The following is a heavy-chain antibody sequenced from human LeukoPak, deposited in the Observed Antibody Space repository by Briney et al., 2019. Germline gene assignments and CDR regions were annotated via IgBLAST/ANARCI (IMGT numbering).Heavy chain of an antibody. J-gene: IGHJ3*02. CDR1: GFTFSDFG. V-gene: IGHV3-30*18. CDR3: ANAYGSGSYRAFDI. D-gene: IGHD3-10*01. Sequence: GGSLRLSCAASGFTFSDFGMHWVRQAPGKGLESVAVISHDGNSKYSADSVKGRFTISRDNSKDTLYLQMNSLRAEDTAVYYCANAYGSGSYRAFDIWGQGTMVTVSS. CDR2: ISHDGNSK.